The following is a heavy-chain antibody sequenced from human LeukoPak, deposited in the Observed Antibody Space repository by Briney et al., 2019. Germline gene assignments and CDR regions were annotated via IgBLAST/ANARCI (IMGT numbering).Heavy chain of an antibody. D-gene: IGHD6-19*01. J-gene: IGHJ5*02. Sequence: SETLSLTCSVSGGSISSSTYYWGWIRQPPGKGLEWIGSIYYSGKTYHNPSLKSRVTISVDTSKNQFSLKLGSVTAADTTVYYCARQRRYSSGWFDWFDPWGQGTLVTVSS. CDR2: IYYSGKT. CDR1: GGSISSSTYY. V-gene: IGHV4-39*01. CDR3: ARQRRYSSGWFDWFDP.